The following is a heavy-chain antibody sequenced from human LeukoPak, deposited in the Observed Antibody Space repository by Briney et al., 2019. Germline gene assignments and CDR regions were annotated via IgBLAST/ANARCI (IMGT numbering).Heavy chain of an antibody. D-gene: IGHD1-26*01. J-gene: IGHJ4*02. CDR2: ISSSSSSI. CDR1: GFTFSSYN. CDR3: AREPEWGYFDY. V-gene: IGHV3-48*04. Sequence: GGSLRLSCAASGFTFSSYNMNWVRQAPGKGLEWVSYISSSSSSIYYAGSVKGRFTISRDNAKNSLYLQMNSLRAEDTAVYYCAREPEWGYFDYWGQGTLVTVSS.